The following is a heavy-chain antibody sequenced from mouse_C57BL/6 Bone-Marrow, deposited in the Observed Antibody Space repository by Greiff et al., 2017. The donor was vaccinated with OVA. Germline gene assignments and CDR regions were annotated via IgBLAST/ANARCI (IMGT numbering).Heavy chain of an antibody. Sequence: EVKLVESGPGLVKPSQSLSLTCSVTGYSITSGYYWNWIRQFPGNKLEWMGYISYDGSNNYNPSLKNRISITRDTSKNQFFLKLNSVTTEDTATYYCALWLRRDPYAMDYWGQGTSVTVSS. J-gene: IGHJ4*01. CDR1: GYSITSGYY. CDR2: ISYDGSN. V-gene: IGHV3-6*01. CDR3: ALWLRRDPYAMDY. D-gene: IGHD2-2*01.